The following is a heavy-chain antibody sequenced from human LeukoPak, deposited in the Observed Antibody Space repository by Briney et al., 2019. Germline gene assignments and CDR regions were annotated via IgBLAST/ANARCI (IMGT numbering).Heavy chain of an antibody. D-gene: IGHD5-18*01. J-gene: IGHJ4*02. CDR3: ARERIERYTYASSDFDY. V-gene: IGHV4-61*02. Sequence: PSETLSLTCTVSGGSISSGSYYWSWIRQPAGKGLEWIGRIYTTGSTNYNPSLKSRVTISVDTSKNQFSLKVTSVTAADTALYYCARERIERYTYASSDFDYWGRGTLVTVSS. CDR1: GGSISSGSYY. CDR2: IYTTGST.